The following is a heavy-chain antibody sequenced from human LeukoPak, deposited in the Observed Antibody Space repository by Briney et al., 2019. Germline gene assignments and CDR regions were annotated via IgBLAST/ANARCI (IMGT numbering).Heavy chain of an antibody. V-gene: IGHV1-2*02. Sequence: GASVKVSCKASGYTFTGQYMHWVRQAPGQGLEWMGWINPNSGGTNYAQKFQGRFTMTRDTSISTAYMELSRLRSDDTAVYYCARERGSYSPVDYWGQGTLVTVSS. J-gene: IGHJ4*02. D-gene: IGHD1-26*01. CDR1: GYTFTGQY. CDR2: INPNSGGT. CDR3: ARERGSYSPVDY.